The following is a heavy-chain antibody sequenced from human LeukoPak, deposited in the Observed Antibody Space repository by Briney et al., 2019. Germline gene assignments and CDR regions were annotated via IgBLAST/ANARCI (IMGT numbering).Heavy chain of an antibody. CDR1: GFTFSNYG. V-gene: IGHV3-30*03. CDR3: ARAPSVVPAAIYWYFDL. Sequence: GGSLRLSCAASGFTFSNYGMHWVRQPPGKGLEWVAIISYDGSNQYYVDSVKGRFTISRDNSKNTLYLQMNSLRAEDTAVYYCARAPSVVPAAIYWYFDLWGRGTLVTVSS. CDR2: ISYDGSNQ. D-gene: IGHD2-2*01. J-gene: IGHJ2*01.